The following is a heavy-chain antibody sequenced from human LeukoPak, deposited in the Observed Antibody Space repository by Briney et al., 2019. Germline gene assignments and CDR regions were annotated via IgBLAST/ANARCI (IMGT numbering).Heavy chain of an antibody. D-gene: IGHD6-19*01. CDR2: IYYSGST. V-gene: IGHV4-59*01. J-gene: IGHJ6*02. CDR3: ARSGGIAVAGTLYYYGMDV. Sequence: SETLSLTCTVSGGSISSYYWSWIRQPPGKGLEWIGYIYYSGSTNYNPSLKSRVTISVDTSKNQFSLKLSSVTAADTAVYYCARSGGIAVAGTLYYYGMDVWGQGTTVTVSS. CDR1: GGSISSYY.